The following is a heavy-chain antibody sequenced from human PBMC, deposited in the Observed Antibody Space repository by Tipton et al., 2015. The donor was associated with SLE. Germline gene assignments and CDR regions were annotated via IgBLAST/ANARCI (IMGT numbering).Heavy chain of an antibody. V-gene: IGHV4-34*01. Sequence: TLSLTCAVYGGSFSGYYWSWIRQPPGKGLEWIGEINHSGSTNYNPSLKSRVTISVDTSKNQFSLKLSSVTAADTAVYYCARGRGYCSSTSCLAAFDIWGQGTMVTVSS. CDR2: INHSGST. J-gene: IGHJ3*02. CDR3: ARGRGYCSSTSCLAAFDI. CDR1: GGSFSGYY. D-gene: IGHD2-2*01.